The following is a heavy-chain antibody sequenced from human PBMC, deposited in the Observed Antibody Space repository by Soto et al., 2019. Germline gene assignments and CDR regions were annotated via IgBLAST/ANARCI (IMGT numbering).Heavy chain of an antibody. D-gene: IGHD3-10*01. Sequence: GGALRLSCAASGFTFSRYAMSWVRQAPGKGLEWVSTVTGGGHTTYNADSVNGRFTISRDNSKNTLYLQMNNLRAEDTAIYYCASSSGDLDVYGMDIWGPGTTVTVSS. CDR2: VTGGGHTT. CDR3: ASSSGDLDVYGMDI. J-gene: IGHJ6*02. CDR1: GFTFSRYA. V-gene: IGHV3-23*01.